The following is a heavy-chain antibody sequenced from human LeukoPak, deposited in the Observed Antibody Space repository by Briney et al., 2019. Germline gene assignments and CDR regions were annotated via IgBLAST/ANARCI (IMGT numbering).Heavy chain of an antibody. CDR2: INHSGST. D-gene: IGHD2-2*01. V-gene: IGHV4-34*01. CDR3: ARALVVPAATPPLDV. CDR1: GGSFSGYY. J-gene: IGHJ6*04. Sequence: SETLSLTCAVYGGSFSGYYWSWIRQPPGKGLEWIGEINHSGSTNYNPSLKSRVTISVDTSKNHFSLKLSSVTAADTAVYYCARALVVPAATPPLDVWGKGTTVTVSS.